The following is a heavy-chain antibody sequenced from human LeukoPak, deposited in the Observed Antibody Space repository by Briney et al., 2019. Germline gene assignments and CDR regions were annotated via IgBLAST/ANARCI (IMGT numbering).Heavy chain of an antibody. CDR1: GFTFSSYS. D-gene: IGHD3-3*01. CDR2: ISSISSYI. V-gene: IGHV3-21*01. J-gene: IGHJ5*02. CDR3: ARGAPYYDLWSGSDWFDP. Sequence: GGSLRLSCAASGFTFSSYSMNWVRQAPGKGLEWVSSISSISSYIYYADSVKGRFTISRDNAKNSLYLQMNSLRAEDTAVYYCARGAPYYDLWSGSDWFDPWGQGTLVTVSS.